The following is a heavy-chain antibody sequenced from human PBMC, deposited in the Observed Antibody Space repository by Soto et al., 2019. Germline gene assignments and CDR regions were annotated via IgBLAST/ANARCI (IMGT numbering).Heavy chain of an antibody. Sequence: QVQLQESGPGLVRPSETLSLTCTVSSDSISSYYWIWLRQSPGKGLEWIGYTDYSGNTNDNPSLKRRLTISGDASKNQFSLRLSSVTAADTAVYYCARAVGDPLYYLDYWGQGTLVTVSS. D-gene: IGHD6-19*01. V-gene: IGHV4-59*08. CDR1: SDSISSYY. CDR2: TDYSGNT. J-gene: IGHJ4*02. CDR3: ARAVGDPLYYLDY.